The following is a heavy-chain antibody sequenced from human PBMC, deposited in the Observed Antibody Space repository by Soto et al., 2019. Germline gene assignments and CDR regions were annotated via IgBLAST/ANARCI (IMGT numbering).Heavy chain of an antibody. V-gene: IGHV3-74*01. CDR2: ISGDGSST. D-gene: IGHD1-7*01. CDR3: ARSLPGTYGAFDL. CDR1: GFSFSTYS. Sequence: RLSCEASGFSFSTYSMHWVRQSPGKGLVWVSRISGDGSSTNYADSVKGRFTISRDNAKNTVYLQIDSLRAEDTAVYYCARSLPGTYGAFDLWGQGTMVTVSS. J-gene: IGHJ3*01.